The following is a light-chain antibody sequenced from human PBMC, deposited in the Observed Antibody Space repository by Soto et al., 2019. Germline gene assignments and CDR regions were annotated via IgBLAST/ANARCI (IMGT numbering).Light chain of an antibody. Sequence: LTLSPATLSASTGERATLSCRASQSVSSNLAWYQQKPGQAPRLLIYGASTRATGIPARFSGSGSGTDFTLTISSLQSEDFAVYYCQHYNYWPPKTFGQGTNVDVK. J-gene: IGKJ1*01. CDR1: QSVSSN. V-gene: IGKV3-15*01. CDR3: QHYNYWPPKT. CDR2: GAS.